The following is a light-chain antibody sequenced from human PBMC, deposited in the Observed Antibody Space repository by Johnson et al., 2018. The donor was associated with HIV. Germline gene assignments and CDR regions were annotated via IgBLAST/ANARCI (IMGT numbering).Light chain of an antibody. CDR3: GTWDSSLSAGV. J-gene: IGLJ1*01. CDR1: SSNIGNNY. V-gene: IGLV1-51*01. Sequence: QSVLTQPPSASGTPGQRVTISCSGSSSNIGNNYVSWYQQLPGTAPKLIIYDNNKRPSGIPDRFSGSKSGASATLGITGLQTGDEADYYCGTWDSSLSAGVFGTGTTVTVL. CDR2: DNN.